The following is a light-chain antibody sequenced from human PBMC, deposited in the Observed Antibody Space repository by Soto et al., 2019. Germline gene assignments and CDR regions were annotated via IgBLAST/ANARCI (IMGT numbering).Light chain of an antibody. J-gene: IGKJ1*01. CDR3: QEYTTYSRT. V-gene: IGKV1-5*02. Sequence: DIQMTQSPSTLSASVGDRVTIICRASQSVSRWLAWYQQKPGKVPTVLIYDVSTLQSGVPSRFSGGGSGTEFTLTITSLQPDDFATYYCQEYTTYSRTFGQGTKVEVK. CDR2: DVS. CDR1: QSVSRW.